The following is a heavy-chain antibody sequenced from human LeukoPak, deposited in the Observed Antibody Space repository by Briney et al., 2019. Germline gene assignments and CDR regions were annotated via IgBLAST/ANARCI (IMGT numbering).Heavy chain of an antibody. Sequence: ASVKVSCKVSGYTLTELSMHWVRQAPGKGLEWMGGFDPEDGETIYAQKFQGRVTMTEDTSTDTAYMELSSLRSEDTAVYYCATKYSSSSSYYYYYYMDVWGKGTTVTVSS. CDR2: FDPEDGET. CDR1: GYTLTELS. V-gene: IGHV1-24*01. J-gene: IGHJ6*03. CDR3: ATKYSSSSSYYYYYYMDV. D-gene: IGHD6-6*01.